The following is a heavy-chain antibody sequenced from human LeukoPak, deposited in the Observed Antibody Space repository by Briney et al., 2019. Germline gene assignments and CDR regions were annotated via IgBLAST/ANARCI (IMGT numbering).Heavy chain of an antibody. CDR3: SARDISAIDPFKF. J-gene: IGHJ4*02. Sequence: PETLSLTRIVSGGSITRNNWWRWVRQSPGKGLEWIGEIYQSGSTNYNLSLKSRVTISVDKSKNHFSLKLSSVTAADTAVYYCSARDISAIDPFKFWGKGTLVTVSS. D-gene: IGHD5-24*01. V-gene: IGHV4-4*03. CDR1: GGSITRNNW. CDR2: IYQSGST.